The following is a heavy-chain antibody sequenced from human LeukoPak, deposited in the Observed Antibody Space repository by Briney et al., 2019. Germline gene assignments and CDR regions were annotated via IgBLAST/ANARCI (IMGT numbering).Heavy chain of an antibody. J-gene: IGHJ3*02. Sequence: PGGSLRLSCAASGFTFSSYSMNWVRQAPGKGLEWVSYISSSSSTIYYADSVKGRFTISRDNAKNSLYLQMNSLRAEDTAVYYCASERAYCGGDCYSGAFDIWGQGTMVTVSS. CDR3: ASERAYCGGDCYSGAFDI. CDR1: GFTFSSYS. D-gene: IGHD2-21*02. V-gene: IGHV3-48*01. CDR2: ISSSSSTI.